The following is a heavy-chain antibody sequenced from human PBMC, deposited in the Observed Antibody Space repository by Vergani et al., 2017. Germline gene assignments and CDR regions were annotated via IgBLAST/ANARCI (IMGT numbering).Heavy chain of an antibody. D-gene: IGHD2-8*02. CDR3: ARVLVSYYFDY. J-gene: IGHJ4*02. CDR2: INHSGST. CDR1: GGSFSGYY. Sequence: QVQLQESGPGLVKPSETLSLTCTVSGGSFSGYYWSWIRQPPGKGLEWIGEINHSGSTNYNPSLKSRVTISVDTSKNQFSLKLSSVTAADTAVYYCARVLVSYYFDYWGQGTLVTVSS. V-gene: IGHV4-34*01.